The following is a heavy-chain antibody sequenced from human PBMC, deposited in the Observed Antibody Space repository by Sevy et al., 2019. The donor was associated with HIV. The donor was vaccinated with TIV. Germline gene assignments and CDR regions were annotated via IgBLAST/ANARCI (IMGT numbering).Heavy chain of an antibody. D-gene: IGHD3-10*01. CDR1: GDSVSSNNAA. J-gene: IGHJ6*02. CDR2: TFYRSNWYN. Sequence: KQSQTLSLTCAISGDSVSSNNAAWNWIRQSPSRGLEWLGRTFYRSNWYNDYAVSVKGRITINPDTSKNQLSLQLTSVTPEDTAVYYCARDGLIYGGMDVWGQGTTVTVSS. V-gene: IGHV6-1*01. CDR3: ARDGLIYGGMDV.